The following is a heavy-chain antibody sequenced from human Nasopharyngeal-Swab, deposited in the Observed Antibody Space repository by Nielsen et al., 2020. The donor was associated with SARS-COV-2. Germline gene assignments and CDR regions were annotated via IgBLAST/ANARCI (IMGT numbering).Heavy chain of an antibody. CDR3: ALMAELSIVGAYYGMDV. V-gene: IGHV3-43*02. D-gene: IGHD1-26*01. J-gene: IGHJ6*02. Sequence: GGSLTLSCAASGLTFDDYAMHWVRPAPGQGLEWVSLISGDGGSTYYADSVKGRLTISRDNSKNSLYLQMNSLRTEDTSLYYCALMAELSIVGAYYGMDVWGQGTTVTVSS. CDR2: ISGDGGST. CDR1: GLTFDDYA.